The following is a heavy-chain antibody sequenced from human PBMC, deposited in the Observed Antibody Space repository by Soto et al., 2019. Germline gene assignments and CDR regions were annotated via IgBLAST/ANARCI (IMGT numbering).Heavy chain of an antibody. Sequence: SVKVSCKASGGTFSSYAISWVRQAPGQGLEWMGGIIPIFGTANYAQKFQGRVTIAADESTSTAYMELSSLRSEDTAVYYCARGQPNYDIVTGYYYFDYWGQGTLVTVSS. V-gene: IGHV1-69*13. J-gene: IGHJ4*02. CDR3: ARGQPNYDIVTGYYYFDY. CDR1: GGTFSSYA. D-gene: IGHD3-9*01. CDR2: IIPIFGTA.